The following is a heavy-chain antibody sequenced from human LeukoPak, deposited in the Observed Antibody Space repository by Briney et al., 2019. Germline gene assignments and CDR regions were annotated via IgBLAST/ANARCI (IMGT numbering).Heavy chain of an antibody. CDR1: GFTFGSYA. CDR3: AKHGPRVTTSYWYFDL. D-gene: IGHD3-10*01. V-gene: IGHV3-23*01. Sequence: GGSLRLSCAASGFTFGSYAMSWVRQAPGKGLEWVSAISGSGGSTYYADSVKGRFTISRDNSKNTLYLQMNSLRAEDTAVYYCAKHGPRVTTSYWYFDLWGRGTLVTVSS. J-gene: IGHJ2*01. CDR2: ISGSGGST.